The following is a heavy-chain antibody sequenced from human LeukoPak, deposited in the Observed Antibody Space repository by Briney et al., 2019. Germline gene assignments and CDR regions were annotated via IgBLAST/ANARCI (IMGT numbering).Heavy chain of an antibody. Sequence: GGSLRLSCAASGFTFSSYSMNWVRQAPGKGLEWVSPISSSSSYIYYADSVKGRFTISRDNAKNSLYLQMNSLRAEDTAVYYCAREEYGLRSVDYWGQGTLVTVSS. V-gene: IGHV3-21*01. CDR1: GFTFSSYS. CDR2: ISSSSSYI. CDR3: AREEYGLRSVDY. J-gene: IGHJ4*02. D-gene: IGHD4-17*01.